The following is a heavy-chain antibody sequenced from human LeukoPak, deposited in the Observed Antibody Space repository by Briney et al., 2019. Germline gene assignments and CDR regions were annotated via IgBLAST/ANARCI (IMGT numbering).Heavy chain of an antibody. V-gene: IGHV3-74*01. D-gene: IGHD2-8*01. CDR1: GFTFSSYW. CDR2: ISDDETRT. CDR3: ARDVLNVGAGDV. Sequence: PGGSLRLSCAASGFTFSSYWMHWVRQAPGKGLVWVASISDDETRTTYADSVKGRFTVSRDNAKNTLYLQMNSLRVEDMAVYYCARDVLNVGAGDVWGQGTTVTVSS. J-gene: IGHJ6*02.